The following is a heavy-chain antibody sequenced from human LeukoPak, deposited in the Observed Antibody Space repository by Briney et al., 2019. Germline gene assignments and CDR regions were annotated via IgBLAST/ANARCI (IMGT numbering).Heavy chain of an antibody. D-gene: IGHD6-19*01. CDR2: IYTSGST. CDR1: GGSLSSGSYY. Sequence: PSETLSLTCTVSGGSLSSGSYYWSWIRQPAGKGLEWIGRIYTSGSTNYNPSLKSRVTISVDTSKNQFSLKLSSVAAADTAVYYCARASSGWLFDYWGQGTLVTVSS. J-gene: IGHJ4*02. V-gene: IGHV4-61*02. CDR3: ARASSGWLFDY.